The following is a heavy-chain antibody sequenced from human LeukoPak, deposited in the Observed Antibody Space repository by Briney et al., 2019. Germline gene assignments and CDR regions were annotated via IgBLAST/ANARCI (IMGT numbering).Heavy chain of an antibody. CDR2: ISSSSSYI. V-gene: IGHV3-21*01. Sequence: PGGSLRLSCAASGFTFSSYSMNWVRQAPGKGLESVSSISSSSSYIYYADSVKGRFTISRDNAKNSLYLQMNSLRAEDTAVYYCARGYSSSWYGWEYFQHWGQGTLVTVSS. J-gene: IGHJ1*01. D-gene: IGHD6-13*01. CDR1: GFTFSSYS. CDR3: ARGYSSSWYGWEYFQH.